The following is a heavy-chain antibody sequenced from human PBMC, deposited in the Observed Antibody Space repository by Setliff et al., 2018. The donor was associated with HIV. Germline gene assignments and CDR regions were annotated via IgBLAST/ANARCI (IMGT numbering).Heavy chain of an antibody. V-gene: IGHV4-39*07. D-gene: IGHD1-20*01. J-gene: IGHJ4*02. CDR3: ARAVYYFDF. Sequence: PSETLSLTCTVSGGSISSSSYYWGWIRQPPGKGLEWIGSIHHSGTLYFNPSLESRVAMLIDTSKNQLSLRLTSMSAADTAMYYCARAVYYFDFWGQGTLVTVSS. CDR2: IHHSGTL. CDR1: GGSISSSSYY.